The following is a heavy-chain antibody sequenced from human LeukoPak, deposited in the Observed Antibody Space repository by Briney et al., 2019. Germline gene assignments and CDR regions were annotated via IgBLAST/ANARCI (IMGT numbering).Heavy chain of an antibody. CDR2: INPNSGGT. CDR1: GYTFTGYY. V-gene: IGHV1-2*02. J-gene: IGHJ3*02. D-gene: IGHD3-22*01. CDR3: ARPYYYDRGVSFGAFDI. Sequence: ASVKVSCKASGYTFTGYYMHWVRQAPGQGLEWMGWINPNSGGTNYAQKFKGRVTMTRDTSISTAYMELSRLRSDDTAVYYCARPYYYDRGVSFGAFDIWGQGTMVTVSS.